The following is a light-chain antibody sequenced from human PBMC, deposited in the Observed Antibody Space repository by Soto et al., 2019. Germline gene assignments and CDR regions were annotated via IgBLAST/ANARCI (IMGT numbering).Light chain of an antibody. CDR1: QSISSW. CDR2: DAS. CDR3: QQCYMGWT. Sequence: DIVMIRSPSTLSASVGDRVTITCRASQSISSWLAWYQQKPGKAPKLLIYDASSLESGVPSRFSGSGSGTEFTFSITSLQPEDFGTYYCQQCYMGWTFGQGTKVDIK. V-gene: IGKV1-5*01. J-gene: IGKJ1*01.